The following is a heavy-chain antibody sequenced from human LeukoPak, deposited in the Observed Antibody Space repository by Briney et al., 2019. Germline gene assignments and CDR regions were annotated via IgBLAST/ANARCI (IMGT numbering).Heavy chain of an antibody. V-gene: IGHV3-23*01. CDR1: GFTFSSYA. D-gene: IGHD6-19*01. CDR3: SSAVAGLFDY. J-gene: IGHJ4*02. Sequence: GGSLRLSCAASGFTFSSYAMSWVRQAPGKGLEWVSAISGSGGSTYYADSVKGRFTISRDNSKNTLYLQMNSLRAEDTAVYYCSSAVAGLFDYWGQGTLVTVSS. CDR2: ISGSGGST.